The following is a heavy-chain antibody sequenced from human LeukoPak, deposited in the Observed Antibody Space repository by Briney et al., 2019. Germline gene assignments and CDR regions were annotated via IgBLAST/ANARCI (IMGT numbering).Heavy chain of an antibody. J-gene: IGHJ4*02. Sequence: PSETLSLTCTVSGDSISSYYWSCIRQPPGEGLEWIGYIYHSGTTNYNPSLKSRVTISVDTSKSQFSLKLSSVTAADTAIYYCARNIVGPRQVDYWGQGTLVTVSS. CDR2: IYHSGTT. CDR3: ARNIVGPRQVDY. D-gene: IGHD1-26*01. CDR1: GDSISSYY. V-gene: IGHV4-59*01.